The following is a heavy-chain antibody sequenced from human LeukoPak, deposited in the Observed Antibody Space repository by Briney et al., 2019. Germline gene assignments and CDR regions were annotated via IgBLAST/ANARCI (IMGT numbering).Heavy chain of an antibody. V-gene: IGHV1-18*01. Sequence: VASVKVSCKASGYSFSNYDITWVRQAPGQGLEWMGRISTSNGDTNFAQSLQGRLTMTTDTSTSTVYMELWSLRSDDTAVYYCARDPYHRLGPPLDLWGQGTLVTVSS. J-gene: IGHJ5*02. CDR2: ISTSNGDT. D-gene: IGHD2-2*01. CDR3: ARDPYHRLGPPLDL. CDR1: GYSFSNYD.